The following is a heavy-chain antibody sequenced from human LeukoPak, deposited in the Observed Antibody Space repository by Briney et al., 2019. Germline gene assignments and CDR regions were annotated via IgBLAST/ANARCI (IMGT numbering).Heavy chain of an antibody. CDR3: ARRGTIFGPESL. Sequence: SETLSLTCTVSGGSISSYYWSWIRQPPGKGLEWIGYIYASGSTNYNPSLKSRATISVDTSKSQLSLNLSSVTAADTAVYFCARRGTIFGPESLWGRGTLVTVSS. CDR2: IYASGST. J-gene: IGHJ2*01. CDR1: GGSISSYY. D-gene: IGHD3-3*01. V-gene: IGHV4-4*08.